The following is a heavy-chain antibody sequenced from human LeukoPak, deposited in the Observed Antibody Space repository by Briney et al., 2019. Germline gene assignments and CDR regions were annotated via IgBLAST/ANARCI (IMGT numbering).Heavy chain of an antibody. CDR1: GFTFSSYG. CDR3: AKPYYYDSSGYKYYFDY. J-gene: IGHJ4*02. D-gene: IGHD3-22*01. V-gene: IGHV3-30*18. Sequence: SGGSLRLSCAASGFTFSSYGMHWVRQAPGKGLEWVAVISCDGSNKYYADSVKGRFTISRDNSKNTLYLQMNSLRAEDTAVYYCAKPYYYDSSGYKYYFDYWGQGTLVTVSS. CDR2: ISCDGSNK.